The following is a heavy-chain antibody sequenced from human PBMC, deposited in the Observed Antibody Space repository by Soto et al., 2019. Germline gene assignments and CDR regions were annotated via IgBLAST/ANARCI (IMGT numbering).Heavy chain of an antibody. V-gene: IGHV1-69*13. J-gene: IGHJ6*02. CDR3: ARQPRSKGYCSSTSCYDRWYYYYGMDV. Sequence: SVKVSCKASGGTFSSYSISWVRQAPGQGLEWMGGIIPIFGTANYAQKFQGRVTITADESTSTAYMELSSLRSEDTAVYYCARQPRSKGYCSSTSCYDRWYYYYGMDVWG. CDR1: GGTFSSYS. CDR2: IIPIFGTA. D-gene: IGHD2-2*01.